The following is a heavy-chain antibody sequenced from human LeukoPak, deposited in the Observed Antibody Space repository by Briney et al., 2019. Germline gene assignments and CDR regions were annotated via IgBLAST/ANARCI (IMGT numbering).Heavy chain of an antibody. D-gene: IGHD6-13*01. Sequence: GGSLRLSCAASGLTFSSNSMNWVRQAPGKGLEWVSSISSSSSYIYYADSVKGRFTISRDNAKNSLYLQMNSLRGEDTAVYYCAGEGSSSDAFDIWGQGTMVTVSS. CDR1: GLTFSSNS. CDR3: AGEGSSSDAFDI. CDR2: ISSSSSYI. J-gene: IGHJ3*02. V-gene: IGHV3-21*01.